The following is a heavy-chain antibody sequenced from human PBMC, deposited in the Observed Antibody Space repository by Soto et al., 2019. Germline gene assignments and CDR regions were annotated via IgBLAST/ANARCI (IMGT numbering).Heavy chain of an antibody. CDR1: GGSFSGYY. CDR2: INHSGST. Sequence: QVQLQQWGAGLLKPSETLSLTCAVYGGSFSGYYWSWIRQPPGKGLEWIGEINHSGSTNYNPSLKSRVTISVDTSKNQFSLKLSSVTAADTAVYYCARHTVDCSGGSCYADYWGQGTPVTVSS. J-gene: IGHJ4*02. CDR3: ARHTVDCSGGSCYADY. V-gene: IGHV4-34*01. D-gene: IGHD2-15*01.